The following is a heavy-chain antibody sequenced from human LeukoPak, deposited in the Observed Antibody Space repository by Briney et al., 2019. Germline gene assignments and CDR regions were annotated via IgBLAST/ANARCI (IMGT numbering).Heavy chain of an antibody. CDR1: GFTFSSYG. D-gene: IGHD5-12*01. J-gene: IGHJ4*02. CDR2: INWDSGSI. V-gene: IGHV3-9*01. Sequence: GGSLRLSCAASGFTFSSYGMHWVRQTPGKGLEWVSGINWDSGSIAYADSVKGRFTISRDNAKNSMYMQMNSLRAEDTALYYCTKDSSAIFSGYDFDYWGQGTLVTVSS. CDR3: TKDSSAIFSGYDFDY.